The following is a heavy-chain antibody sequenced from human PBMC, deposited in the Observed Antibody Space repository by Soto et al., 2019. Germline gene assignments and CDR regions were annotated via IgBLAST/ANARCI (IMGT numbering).Heavy chain of an antibody. J-gene: IGHJ6*02. D-gene: IGHD6-6*01. CDR1: GGSLNGYY. CDR2: INHRRST. V-gene: IGHV4-34*01. CDR3: ARGRDSSSTCSSYYVMDV. Sequence: SETLPLTCAVYGGSLNGYYWSWIRQPPGKGLEWIGEINHRRSTNYNPSLKSRVTISIDTSKNQFSLNLSSVTAADTAVYYCARGRDSSSTCSSYYVMDVWGQGTTVTVSS.